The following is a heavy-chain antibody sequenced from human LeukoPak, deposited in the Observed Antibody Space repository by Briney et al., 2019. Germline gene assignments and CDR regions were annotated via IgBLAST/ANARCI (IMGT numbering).Heavy chain of an antibody. D-gene: IGHD6-13*01. V-gene: IGHV3-23*01. J-gene: IGHJ4*02. Sequence: GSLRLSCAASGFTFSGYAMSWVRQAPGKGLEWVSAISGSGGSTYYADSVKGRFTISRDNSKNTLYLQMNSLRAEDTAVYYCAKVRGSSWYYSDWGQGTLVTVSS. CDR1: GFTFSGYA. CDR2: ISGSGGST. CDR3: AKVRGSSWYYSD.